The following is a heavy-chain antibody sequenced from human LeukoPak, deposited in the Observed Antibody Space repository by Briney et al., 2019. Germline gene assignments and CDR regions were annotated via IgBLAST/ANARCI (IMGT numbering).Heavy chain of an antibody. D-gene: IGHD1-1*01. CDR1: GFTFSSYW. CDR3: AKGNWRYFDY. J-gene: IGHJ4*02. Sequence: GGSLRLSCAASGFTFSSYWMSWVRQAPGKGLEWVSAISGSGGSTYYADSVKGRFTISRDNSKNTLYLQMNSLGADDTAVYYCAKGNWRYFDYWGQGTLVTVSS. V-gene: IGHV3-23*01. CDR2: ISGSGGST.